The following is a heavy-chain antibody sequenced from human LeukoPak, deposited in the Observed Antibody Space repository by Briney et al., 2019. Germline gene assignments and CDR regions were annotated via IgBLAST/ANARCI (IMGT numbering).Heavy chain of an antibody. J-gene: IGHJ4*02. D-gene: IGHD2-2*01. Sequence: SETLSLTCTVYGGSIRSGGYYWSWIRQHPGKSLEWIGYIYYSGSTYYNPSLKSRVTISVDTSKNQFSLKLSSVTAADTAVYYCARGVVPAAQNYYFDYWGQGTLVTVSS. V-gene: IGHV4-31*03. CDR3: ARGVVPAAQNYYFDY. CDR1: GGSIRSGGYY. CDR2: IYYSGST.